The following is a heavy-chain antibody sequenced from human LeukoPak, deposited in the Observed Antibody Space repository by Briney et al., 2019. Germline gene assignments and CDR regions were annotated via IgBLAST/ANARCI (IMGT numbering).Heavy chain of an antibody. CDR3: ARNTQRGTYNWFDP. Sequence: ASVKVSCKASGYTFIDYYMHWVRQAPGQGLEWLGRINPNSGGTSYAQKFQGRVTLTRDTSISTAYMELSRLKSDDTAVYYCARNTQRGTYNWFDPWGQGTLVTVSS. V-gene: IGHV1-2*06. CDR2: INPNSGGT. J-gene: IGHJ5*02. D-gene: IGHD6-25*01. CDR1: GYTFIDYY.